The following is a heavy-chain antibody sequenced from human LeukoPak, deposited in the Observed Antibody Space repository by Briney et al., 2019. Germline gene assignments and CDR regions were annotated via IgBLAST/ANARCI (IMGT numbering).Heavy chain of an antibody. V-gene: IGHV3-23*01. D-gene: IGHD2-15*01. CDR3: ARDPNVVIVSASCFDY. J-gene: IGHJ4*02. CDR2: ISGSGGST. CDR1: GFTFSIFA. Sequence: GGSLRLSCAASGFTFSIFAMSWVRQAPGKGLEWVSAISGSGGSTYYADSVKGRFTISRDNSKNALYLQMNSLRAEDTAVYYCARDPNVVIVSASCFDYWGQGTLVTVSS.